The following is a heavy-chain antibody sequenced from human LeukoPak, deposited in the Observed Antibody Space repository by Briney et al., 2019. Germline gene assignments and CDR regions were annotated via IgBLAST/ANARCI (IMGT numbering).Heavy chain of an antibody. V-gene: IGHV3-30-3*01. J-gene: IGHJ4*02. Sequence: GGSLRLSCAASGFTFSSYAMHWVRQAPGKGLEWVAVISYDGSNKYYADSVKGRFTISRDNSKNTLYLQMNSLRAEDTAVYYCARESEPPLRYFDYWGQGTLVTVSS. CDR3: ARESEPPLRYFDY. D-gene: IGHD1-14*01. CDR2: ISYDGSNK. CDR1: GFTFSSYA.